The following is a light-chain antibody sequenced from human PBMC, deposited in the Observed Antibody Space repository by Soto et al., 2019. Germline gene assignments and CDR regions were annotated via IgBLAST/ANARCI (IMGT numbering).Light chain of an antibody. CDR3: GSYTTSSNYV. J-gene: IGLJ1*01. CDR1: ISDVGSYNY. V-gene: IGLV2-14*03. CDR2: DVS. Sequence: QSALAQPASVSGSPGQSITVSCTGTISDVGSYNYVSWYQQYLGKAPKLMIYDVSTRPSGVSDRFSGSKSGNTASLTISGLRAEDEADYYCGSYTTSSNYVFGTGTKVTVL.